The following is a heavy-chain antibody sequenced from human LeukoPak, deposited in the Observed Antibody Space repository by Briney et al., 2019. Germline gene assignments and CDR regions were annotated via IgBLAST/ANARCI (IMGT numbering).Heavy chain of an antibody. Sequence: GGSLRLSYAASGFTFNRNNMNWVRQAPGKGLEWVSIIYSDESTYHADSVKGRFTISRDNSKNMLYLQMNGLRAEDTAVYYCQTYYYDNIGYYFVDYWGQGTRVTVSS. CDR1: GFTFNRNN. CDR3: QTYYYDNIGYYFVDY. CDR2: IYSDEST. V-gene: IGHV3-53*01. J-gene: IGHJ4*02. D-gene: IGHD3-22*01.